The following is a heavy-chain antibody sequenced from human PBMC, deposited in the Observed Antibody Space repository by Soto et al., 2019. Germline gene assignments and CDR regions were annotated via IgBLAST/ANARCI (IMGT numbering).Heavy chain of an antibody. CDR3: ARDQDRGGCSYEKGILYIQH. J-gene: IGHJ1*01. Sequence: QVQLQESGPGLVKPSQTLSLTCTVSGGSISSGGYYWSWIRQHPGKGLEWIGYIYYSGSTYYNPSLKSRVNISVDTSKNQFSLKLSPVTAADTAVDYCARDQDRGGCSYEKGILYIQHWGQGTLVTVSS. CDR1: GGSISSGGYY. D-gene: IGHD5-18*01. CDR2: IYYSGST. V-gene: IGHV4-31*03.